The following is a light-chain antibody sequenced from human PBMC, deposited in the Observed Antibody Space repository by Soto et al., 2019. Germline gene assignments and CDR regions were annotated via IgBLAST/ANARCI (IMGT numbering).Light chain of an antibody. CDR3: QQSYSAPPT. Sequence: IQMTQSPSSLSASIGDTVTITCRASQSISNYLNWYQSKPGRAPKLLIHTAFSLQTGVPSRFSGSASGTDFTLTINSLQPEDSATYYCQQSYSAPPTFGGGTKVEIK. CDR2: TAF. CDR1: QSISNY. V-gene: IGKV1-39*01. J-gene: IGKJ4*01.